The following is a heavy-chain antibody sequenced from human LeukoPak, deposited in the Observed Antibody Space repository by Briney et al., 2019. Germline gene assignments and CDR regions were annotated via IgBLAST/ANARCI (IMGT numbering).Heavy chain of an antibody. Sequence: ASVKVSCKASGGTFSSYAISWVRQAPGQGLEWMGGIIPIFGTANYAQKFQGRVTITADESTSTAYMELSSLRSEDTAVYYCARELASIVVVPATLSWFDPWGQGTLVTVSS. D-gene: IGHD2-2*01. CDR2: IIPIFGTA. V-gene: IGHV1-69*13. CDR1: GGTFSSYA. CDR3: ARELASIVVVPATLSWFDP. J-gene: IGHJ5*02.